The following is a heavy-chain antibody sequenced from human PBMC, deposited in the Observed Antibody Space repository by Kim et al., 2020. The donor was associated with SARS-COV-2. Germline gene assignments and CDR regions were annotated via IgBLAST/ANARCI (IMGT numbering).Heavy chain of an antibody. J-gene: IGHJ4*01. CDR1: SGSIRPYF. CDR2: ISHGGIT. CDR3: ARHLRVSGTLNNLDF. Sequence: SETLSLTCTVSSGSIRPYFWGWLRQSPEKGLEWIAYISHGGITDYNASLKSRATISMDTSKSQFFLELRSVTAADTAIYYCARHLRVSGTLNNLDFWGQGAQVSVSS. D-gene: IGHD3-10*01. V-gene: IGHV4-59*12.